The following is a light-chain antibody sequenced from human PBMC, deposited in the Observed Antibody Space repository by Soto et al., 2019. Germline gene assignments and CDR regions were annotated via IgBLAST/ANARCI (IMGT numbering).Light chain of an antibody. V-gene: IGKV3-20*01. CDR2: GAS. J-gene: IGKJ1*01. Sequence: EIVLTQSPCTLSLSPGERATLSCRASQSVSSSYLAWSQQKPGQAPRLLIYGASSRATGIPDRFSGSGSGTDFTLTISRLEPEHFAVYFCHQYGSSPWTFGQGTKVAIK. CDR1: QSVSSSY. CDR3: HQYGSSPWT.